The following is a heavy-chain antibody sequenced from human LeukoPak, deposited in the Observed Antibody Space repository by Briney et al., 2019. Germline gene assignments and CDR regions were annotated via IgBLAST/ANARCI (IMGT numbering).Heavy chain of an antibody. CDR2: ISSRGRTI. Sequence: GGSLRLSWAASGFTFSSYEMNWGRQAAREGLEWVSYISSRGRTIYYADSVKGRFTISRDNAKTSLYLQMNSLRAEDTAIYYCARYGDYWGQGTLVTVSS. V-gene: IGHV3-48*03. CDR1: GFTFSSYE. CDR3: ARYGDY. D-gene: IGHD4-17*01. J-gene: IGHJ4*02.